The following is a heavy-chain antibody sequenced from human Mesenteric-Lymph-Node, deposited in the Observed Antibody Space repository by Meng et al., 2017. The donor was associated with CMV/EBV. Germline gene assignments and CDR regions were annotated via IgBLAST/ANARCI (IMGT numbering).Heavy chain of an antibody. CDR1: GFTFSSYS. J-gene: IGHJ4*02. D-gene: IGHD3-10*01. V-gene: IGHV3-21*01. Sequence: LSLTCAASGFTFSSYSMNWVRQAPGKGLEWVSSISSSSSYIYYADSVKGRFTISRDNAKNSLYLQMNSLRAEDTAVYYCANGGTFDYWGQGTLVTVSS. CDR3: ANGGTFDY. CDR2: ISSSSSYI.